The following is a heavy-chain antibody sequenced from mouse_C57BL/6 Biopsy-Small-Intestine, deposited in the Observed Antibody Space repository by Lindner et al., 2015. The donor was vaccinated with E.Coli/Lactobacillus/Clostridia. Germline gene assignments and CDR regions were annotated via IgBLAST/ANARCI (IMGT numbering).Heavy chain of an antibody. J-gene: IGHJ2*01. D-gene: IGHD2-1*01. CDR3: ARGYYGIFDY. V-gene: IGHV1-82*01. CDR1: GYAFSSSW. CDR2: IYPADGDT. Sequence: VQLQESGAELVKPGASVKMSCKASGYAFSSSWMNWVKQRPGKGLEWIGRIYPADGDTTYNGKFKGKATLTADKSSSTAYMQLSSLTSEDSAVYFCARGYYGIFDYWGQGTTLTVSS.